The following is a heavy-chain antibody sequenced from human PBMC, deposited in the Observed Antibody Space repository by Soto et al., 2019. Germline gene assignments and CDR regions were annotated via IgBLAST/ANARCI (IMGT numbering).Heavy chain of an antibody. CDR2: INTYNGMT. CDR3: AKSPRGEMATD. D-gene: IGHD5-12*01. V-gene: IGHV1-18*01. Sequence: QVQLVQSGGEVKKPGASVTVSCKASGYTFINYHITWVRQAPGQGREWMAWINTYNGMTDYAQKFQGRVTMTRDTSTSTAYLERRNLGSDDTALYFCAKSPRGEMATDWGQGTLVTVSS. J-gene: IGHJ4*02. CDR1: GYTFINYH.